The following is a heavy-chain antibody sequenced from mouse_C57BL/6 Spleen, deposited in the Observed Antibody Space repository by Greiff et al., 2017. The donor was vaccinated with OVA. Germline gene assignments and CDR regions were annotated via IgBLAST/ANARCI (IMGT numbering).Heavy chain of an antibody. CDR3: TNPAYYYGSSYNY. CDR2: IDPENGDT. Sequence: EVQLQQSGAELVRPGASVKLSCTASGFNIKDDYMHWVKQRPEQGLEWIGWIDPENGDTEYASKFQGKATITADTSSNTAYLQLSSLTSEDTAVYYCTNPAYYYGSSYNYWGQGTTLTVSS. CDR1: GFNIKDDY. D-gene: IGHD1-1*01. V-gene: IGHV14-4*01. J-gene: IGHJ2*01.